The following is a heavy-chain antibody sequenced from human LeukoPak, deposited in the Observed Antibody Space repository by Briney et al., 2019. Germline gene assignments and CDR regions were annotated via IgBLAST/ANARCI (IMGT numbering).Heavy chain of an antibody. Sequence: GASVKVSCKASGGTFSSYAISWVRQAPGQGLEWMGWISAYNGDSHYQGRVTMTTETSTSTAYMELRSLRSDDTAVYYCARRGGKNYGDYVVYDKYMDVWGTGTTVTVSS. CDR1: GGTFSSYA. V-gene: IGHV1-18*01. J-gene: IGHJ6*03. D-gene: IGHD4-17*01. CDR3: ARRGGKNYGDYVVYDKYMDV. CDR2: ISAYNGDS.